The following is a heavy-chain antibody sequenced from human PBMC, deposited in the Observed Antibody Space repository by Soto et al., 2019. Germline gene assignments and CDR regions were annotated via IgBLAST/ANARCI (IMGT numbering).Heavy chain of an antibody. D-gene: IGHD2-8*01. J-gene: IGHJ3*02. CDR2: ISAYNGNT. CDR1: GYTFTSYG. CDR3: ARVVLMVYAIVPDAFDI. V-gene: IGHV1-18*04. Sequence: ASVKVSCKASGYTFTSYGISWVRQAPGQGLEWMGWISAYNGNTNYAQELQGRVTMTTDTSTSTAYMELRSLRSDDTAVYYCARVVLMVYAIVPDAFDIWGQGTMVTVSS.